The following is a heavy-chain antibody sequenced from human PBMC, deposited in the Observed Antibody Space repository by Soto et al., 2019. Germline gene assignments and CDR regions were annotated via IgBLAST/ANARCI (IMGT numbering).Heavy chain of an antibody. CDR2: MSHSGGT. Sequence: QVQLQQWGAGLLKPSETLSLTCAVYGGFVSSGSYYWSWIRQPPGKGLGWIGEMSHSGGTHFNPSLKSRVTISVDTSKNQFSLKMASVTAADAALYYCARVERGTATTVVDAFDIWGPGTMVTVSS. V-gene: IGHV4-34*01. J-gene: IGHJ3*02. D-gene: IGHD1-1*01. CDR3: ARVERGTATTVVDAFDI. CDR1: GGFVSSGSYY.